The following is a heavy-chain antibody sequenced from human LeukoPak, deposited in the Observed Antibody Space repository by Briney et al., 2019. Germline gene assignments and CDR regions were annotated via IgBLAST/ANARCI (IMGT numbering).Heavy chain of an antibody. CDR1: GYTFTGYY. CDR2: INPNSGGT. Sequence: GASVKVSCKASGYTFTGYYMHWVRQAPGQGLEWMGWINPNSGGTNYAQKFQGRVTMTRDTSISTAYMELSRLRSDDTAVYYCARVSGVLWCDGGWFDPWGQGTLVTVSS. V-gene: IGHV1-2*02. CDR3: ARVSGVLWCDGGWFDP. J-gene: IGHJ5*02. D-gene: IGHD4/OR15-4a*01.